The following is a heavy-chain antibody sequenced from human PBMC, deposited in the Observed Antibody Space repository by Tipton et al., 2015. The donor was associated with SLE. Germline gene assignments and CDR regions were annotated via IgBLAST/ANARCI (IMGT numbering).Heavy chain of an antibody. Sequence: SLRLSCAASGFTFGDYAMTWVRQAPGKGLEWISTLSGSGVTAYYADSVKGRFTISRDNAKNTLYLQMNSLRVDDTAVYYCAREERQQLVPDYWGQGTLVTVSS. V-gene: IGHV3-23*01. CDR1: GFTFGDYA. D-gene: IGHD6-13*01. J-gene: IGHJ4*02. CDR2: LSGSGVTA. CDR3: AREERQQLVPDY.